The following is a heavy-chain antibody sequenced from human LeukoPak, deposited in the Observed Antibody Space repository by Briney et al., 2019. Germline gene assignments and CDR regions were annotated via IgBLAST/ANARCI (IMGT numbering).Heavy chain of an antibody. CDR3: AKDGNSGYDS. Sequence: GGSLRLSCVASGFTFSSYSMKWVRQAPGKGLEWVSAISGVGGITYYADSVKGRFTISRDNSKNTLYLQMNSLRAEDTAVYYCAKDGNSGYDSWGQGTLVTVSS. CDR1: GFTFSSYS. V-gene: IGHV3-23*01. CDR2: ISGVGGIT. J-gene: IGHJ5*01. D-gene: IGHD5-12*01.